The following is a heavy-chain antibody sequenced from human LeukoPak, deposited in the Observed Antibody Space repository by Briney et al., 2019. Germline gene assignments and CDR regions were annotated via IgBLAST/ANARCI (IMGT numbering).Heavy chain of an antibody. CDR1: GFTFSSYW. CDR3: DREGLYYYDSSYDEFGY. CDR2: IQQDGSEK. V-gene: IGHV3-7*01. J-gene: IGHJ4*02. D-gene: IGHD3-22*01. Sequence: GGSLRLSCAASGFTFSSYWMSWVRQAPGKGLEWLANIQQDGSEKYYVDSVEGRFTISRDNAKNSLYLQMNSLRAEDTAVDYCDREGLYYYDSSYDEFGYWGQGTLVTVSS.